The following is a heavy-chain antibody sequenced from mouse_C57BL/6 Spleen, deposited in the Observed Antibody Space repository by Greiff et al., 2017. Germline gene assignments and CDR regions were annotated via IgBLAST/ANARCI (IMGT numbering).Heavy chain of an antibody. J-gene: IGHJ3*01. D-gene: IGHD1-1*01. CDR3: ARQGVVAPFAY. V-gene: IGHV1-55*01. CDR2: INRGSGST. CDR1: GYTFTSYW. Sequence: QVKLLHPGAELVKPGASVKMSCKASGYTFTSYWITWVKQRPGQGLEWIGDINRGSGSTNYNEKFKSKATLTVDTTSSTAYRQLSSLTSEVSAVYYGARQGVVAPFAYWGQGTLVTVSA.